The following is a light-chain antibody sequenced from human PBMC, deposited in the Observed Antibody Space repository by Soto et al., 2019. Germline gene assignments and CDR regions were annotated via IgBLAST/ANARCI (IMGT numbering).Light chain of an antibody. J-gene: IGLJ1*01. CDR1: TLGDKY. CDR3: QAWDSSTYV. Sequence: SYELTQPPSVSVSPGQTASITCSGDTLGDKYASWYQHKPGQSPVLVIYQDTKRPSGIPERFSGSNSGNTATLTISGSQAMDEADYYCQAWDSSTYVFGTGTKVTVL. CDR2: QDT. V-gene: IGLV3-1*01.